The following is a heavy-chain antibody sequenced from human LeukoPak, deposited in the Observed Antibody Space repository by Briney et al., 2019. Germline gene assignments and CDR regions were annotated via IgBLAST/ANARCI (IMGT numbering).Heavy chain of an antibody. CDR1: GGSLSGSY. CDR3: AGTTDYSSFLAF. CDR2: INQSGNS. Sequence: SETLSLTCDVNGGSLSGSYWSWIRQSPEKGLEWIGEINQSGNSNYNPSLKSRVTILVDTSKNQFSLKLSSVTAADTAEYFCAGTTDYSSFLAFWGQGTLVTVSS. J-gene: IGHJ4*02. V-gene: IGHV4-34*01. D-gene: IGHD4-11*01.